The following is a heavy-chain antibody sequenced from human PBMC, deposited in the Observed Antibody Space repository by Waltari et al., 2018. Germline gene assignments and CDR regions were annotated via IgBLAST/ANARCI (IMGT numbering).Heavy chain of an antibody. Sequence: EVQLVESGGGLVQPGRSLRLSCAASGFTFDDYAMHWVRQAPGKGLEWVSGISGNSGSIGYADSVKGRFTIARDNAKNSLYLQMNRLRAEDTALYYCAKDITSSSWYDPLFDYWGQGTLVTVSS. D-gene: IGHD6-13*01. CDR3: AKDITSSSWYDPLFDY. J-gene: IGHJ4*02. CDR2: ISGNSGSI. CDR1: GFTFDDYA. V-gene: IGHV3-9*01.